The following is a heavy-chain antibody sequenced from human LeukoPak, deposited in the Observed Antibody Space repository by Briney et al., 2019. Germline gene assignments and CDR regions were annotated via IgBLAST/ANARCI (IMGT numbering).Heavy chain of an antibody. CDR3: ARQETGVGFDS. D-gene: IGHD1-26*01. Sequence: SETLSLTCTVSGGSISSSSYYWGWIRQPPGKGLEWIGSIYYSGSTYYNPSLKSRVTISVDTSKNQFSLKLSSVTAADTAVYYCARQETGVGFDSWGQATLVTVSS. J-gene: IGHJ4*02. CDR2: IYYSGST. V-gene: IGHV4-39*01. CDR1: GGSISSSSYY.